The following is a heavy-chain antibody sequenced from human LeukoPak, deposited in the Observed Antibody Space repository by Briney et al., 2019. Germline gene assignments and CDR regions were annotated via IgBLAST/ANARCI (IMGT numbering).Heavy chain of an antibody. CDR2: IIPIFGTA. V-gene: IGHV1-69*13. D-gene: IGHD5-24*01. CDR3: AREVVGRRDGYNFDY. Sequence: ASVKVSCKASGGTFISYAISWVRQAPGQGLEWMGGIIPIFGTANYAQKFQGRVTITADESTSTAYMELSSLRSEDTAVYYCAREVVGRRDGYNFDYWGQGTLVTVSS. CDR1: GGTFISYA. J-gene: IGHJ4*02.